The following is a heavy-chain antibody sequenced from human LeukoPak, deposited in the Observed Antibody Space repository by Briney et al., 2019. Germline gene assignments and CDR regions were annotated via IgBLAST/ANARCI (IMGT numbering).Heavy chain of an antibody. Sequence: GWALRLSCAASGFTLSSYAMHWVRQAPGTGLEWVAVISYDGSNKYYADSVKGRFTISRDNSKNTLYLQMNSLRAEDTGVYYCARDSNLELELRYYYCMDVGGKGTTVTVSS. CDR1: GFTLSSYA. CDR3: ARDSNLELELRYYYCMDV. J-gene: IGHJ6*03. CDR2: ISYDGSNK. D-gene: IGHD1-7*01. V-gene: IGHV3-30-3*01.